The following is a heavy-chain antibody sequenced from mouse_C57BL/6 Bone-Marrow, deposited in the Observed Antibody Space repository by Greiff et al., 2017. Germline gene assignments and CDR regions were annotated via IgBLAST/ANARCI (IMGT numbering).Heavy chain of an antibody. J-gene: IGHJ2*01. Sequence: VQLKESGAELARPGASVKMSCKASGYTFTSYTMHWVKQRPGQGLEWIGYINPSSGYTKYNQKFKDKATLTADTSSSTAYMQLSSLTSEDSAVYYCARREGWLLHDYGGQGTTLTVSS. CDR3: ARREGWLLHDY. V-gene: IGHV1-4*01. CDR1: GYTFTSYT. CDR2: INPSSGYT. D-gene: IGHD2-3*01.